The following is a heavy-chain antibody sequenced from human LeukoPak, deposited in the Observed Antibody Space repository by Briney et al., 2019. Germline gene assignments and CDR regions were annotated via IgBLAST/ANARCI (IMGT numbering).Heavy chain of an antibody. D-gene: IGHD4-17*01. CDR3: ARYYGDYYFDY. CDR1: GFTFSSYA. V-gene: IGHV3-23*01. J-gene: IGHJ4*02. CDR2: ISGSGGST. Sequence: GGSLSLSCAAPGFTFSSYAMSWVRQAPGKGLEGVSAISGSGGSTYYADSVKARFTISRDNSKNTLYLQMNSLRAEDTAVYYCARYYGDYYFDYWGQGTLVTVSS.